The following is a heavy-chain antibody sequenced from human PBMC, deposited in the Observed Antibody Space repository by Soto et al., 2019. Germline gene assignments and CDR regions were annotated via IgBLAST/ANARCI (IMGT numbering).Heavy chain of an antibody. CDR3: ARGGKERFRGSGMDV. CDR1: GGRFTTYA. V-gene: IGHV1-69*13. J-gene: IGHJ6*02. CDR2: IITFFGAA. D-gene: IGHD1-1*01. Sequence: SVKVSCNASGGRFTTYAFNWMRQAPGQGLEWLGGIITFFGAAMYAQKFQGRVTITADELTTTAYMELSGLRSEDTAVYYCARGGKERFRGSGMDVWGQGTTVTVSS.